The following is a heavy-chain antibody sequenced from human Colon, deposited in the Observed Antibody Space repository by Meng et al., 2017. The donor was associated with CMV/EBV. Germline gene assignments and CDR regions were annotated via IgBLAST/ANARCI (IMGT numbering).Heavy chain of an antibody. CDR1: GGSISSSTYY. J-gene: IGHJ4*02. Sequence: QLQLRESGPGLVKPSETLSLTCTVSGGSISSSTYYWGWIRQTPGKGLEWIGNIYYSGYTYYNPSLKSRLTISVDTSKNQFSLKLTSVTAADTAVYYCATDYGDYYFDRWGQGTLVTVS. D-gene: IGHD4-17*01. V-gene: IGHV4-39*07. CDR3: ATDYGDYYFDR. CDR2: IYYSGYT.